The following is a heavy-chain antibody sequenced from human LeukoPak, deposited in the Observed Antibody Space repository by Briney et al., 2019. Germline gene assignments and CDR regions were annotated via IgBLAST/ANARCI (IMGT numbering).Heavy chain of an antibody. Sequence: SETLSLTCTVSGGSISSSSYYWGWIRQPPGKGLEWIGSIYYSGSTYYNPSLKSRVTISVDTSKNQFSLKLSSVTAADTAVYYCARDLSDSSGYYTRDAFDIWGQGTMVTVSS. CDR1: GGSISSSSYY. D-gene: IGHD3-22*01. J-gene: IGHJ3*02. CDR3: ARDLSDSSGYYTRDAFDI. CDR2: IYYSGST. V-gene: IGHV4-39*07.